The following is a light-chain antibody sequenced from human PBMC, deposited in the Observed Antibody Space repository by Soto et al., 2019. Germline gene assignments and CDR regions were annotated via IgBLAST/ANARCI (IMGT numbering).Light chain of an antibody. CDR1: RIINLN. Sequence: EIVLTQSPATQSVSPGETATLSCRASRIINLNLAWYQQKPGQAPRLLIYRASTRATDVPARFSGSGYGTEFTLTISSLQSEDSAVYYCQQYDNWPPYTFGQGTKLEI. CDR2: RAS. J-gene: IGKJ2*01. V-gene: IGKV3-15*01. CDR3: QQYDNWPPYT.